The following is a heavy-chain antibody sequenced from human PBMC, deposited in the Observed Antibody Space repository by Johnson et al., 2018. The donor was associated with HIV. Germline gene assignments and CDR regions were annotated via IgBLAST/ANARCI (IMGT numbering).Heavy chain of an antibody. J-gene: IGHJ3*02. CDR1: GFTVSSNY. V-gene: IGHV3-66*02. D-gene: IGHD3-22*01. CDR2: IYSGGTT. CDR3: AREVNAFDI. Sequence: VQLVESGGGLVQPGGSLRLSCAASGFTVSSNYMTWVRQAPGKRLEWVSVIYSGGTTYNADSVKGRFTISRDKSKNTLYLQMNSLRAEDTAVYYCAREVNAFDIWGQGTVVTVSS.